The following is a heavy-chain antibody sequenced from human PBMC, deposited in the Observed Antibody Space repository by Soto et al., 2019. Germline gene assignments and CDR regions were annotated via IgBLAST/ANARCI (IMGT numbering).Heavy chain of an antibody. V-gene: IGHV3-21*01. CDR3: ARDPSFDCSTTSCYTWFDP. D-gene: IGHD2-2*02. CDR2: ISSSSSCI. CDR1: GFTFSSYS. Sequence: GGSLRLSCAASGFTFSSYSMNWVRQAPGKGLEWVSSISSSSSCIYYADSVKGRFTISRDNAKNSLYLQMNSLRAEDTAVYYCARDPSFDCSTTSCYTWFDPWGQGTLVTVSS. J-gene: IGHJ5*02.